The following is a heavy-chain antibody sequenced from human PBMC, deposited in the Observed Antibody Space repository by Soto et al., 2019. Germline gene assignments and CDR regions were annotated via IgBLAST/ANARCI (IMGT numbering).Heavy chain of an antibody. CDR2: ISCSGGST. V-gene: IGHV3-23*01. J-gene: IGHJ6*03. CDR3: AKHVQIFYYYCYMDV. Sequence: EVQLLESGGGLVQPGGSLRLSCAASGFTFSSYAMSWVRQAPGKGLEWVSAISCSGGSTYYADSVKGRFTISRDNSKNTLYLQMNSLRAEDTAVYYCAKHVQIFYYYCYMDVWGKGTTVTVSS. CDR1: GFTFSSYA. D-gene: IGHD3-3*01.